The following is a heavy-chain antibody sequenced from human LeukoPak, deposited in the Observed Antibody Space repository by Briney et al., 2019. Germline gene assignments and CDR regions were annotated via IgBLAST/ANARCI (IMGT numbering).Heavy chain of an antibody. CDR2: ISSSSSYI. D-gene: IGHD2-2*01. Sequence: PGGSLRLSCAASGFTFSSFAMNWVRQAPGKGLEWVSSISSSSSYIYYADSVKGRFTISRDNAKNSLYLQMNSLRAEDTAVYYCARDRCSSTSCYPGGWFDPWGQGTLVTVSS. CDR1: GFTFSSFA. V-gene: IGHV3-21*01. CDR3: ARDRCSSTSCYPGGWFDP. J-gene: IGHJ5*02.